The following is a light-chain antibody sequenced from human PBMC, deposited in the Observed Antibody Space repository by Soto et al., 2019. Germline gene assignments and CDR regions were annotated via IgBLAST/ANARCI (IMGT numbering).Light chain of an antibody. Sequence: EIVLTQSPATLSLSPGERATLSCRASQSVSRYLAWYQQKPGQAPRLLIYDASNSATGIPARFSGSVSGTDFTLTISSLEPEDCAVYYCQQRSNWPPSFGPGTKVYIK. CDR2: DAS. CDR1: QSVSRY. J-gene: IGKJ3*01. CDR3: QQRSNWPPS. V-gene: IGKV3-11*01.